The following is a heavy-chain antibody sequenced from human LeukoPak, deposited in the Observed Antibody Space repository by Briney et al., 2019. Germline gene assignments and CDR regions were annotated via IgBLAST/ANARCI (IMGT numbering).Heavy chain of an antibody. J-gene: IGHJ5*02. Sequence: SETLSLTCTVSGGGSISVVSYYWGWIRQPPGKGLEWIGSIYYSGSTYYKPSLKSRVSISIDTSKNQFSLKLSSVTAADTAVYYCGRHRGDYGDLYWFDPWGQGTLVTVSS. CDR3: GRHRGDYGDLYWFDP. V-gene: IGHV4-39*01. D-gene: IGHD4-17*01. CDR1: GGGSISVVSYY. CDR2: IYYSGST.